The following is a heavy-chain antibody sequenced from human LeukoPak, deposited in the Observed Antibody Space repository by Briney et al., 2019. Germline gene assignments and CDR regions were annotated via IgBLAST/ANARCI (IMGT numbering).Heavy chain of an antibody. CDR3: ARKSPVAADVFDI. Sequence: KSGGSLRLSCAASGFTFSSYSMNWVRQAPGKGLEWVSSISSSSSYIYYADSVKGRFTISRDNAKNSLYLQMNSLRAEDTAVYYCARKSPVAADVFDIWGQGTMVTVSS. CDR1: GFTFSSYS. V-gene: IGHV3-21*01. J-gene: IGHJ3*02. CDR2: ISSSSSYI.